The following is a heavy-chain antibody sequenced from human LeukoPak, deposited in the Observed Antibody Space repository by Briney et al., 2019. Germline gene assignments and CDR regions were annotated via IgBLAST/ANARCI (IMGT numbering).Heavy chain of an antibody. Sequence: GGSLRLSCAASGFTFSSYAMHWVRQAPGKGLEWVTIIWYDGTNKYYADSMKGRFTISRDNSKNTLYLQMSSLRAEDTAVYYCARDLITMIPVGMDVWGQGTTVTVSS. CDR2: IWYDGTNK. D-gene: IGHD3-22*01. V-gene: IGHV3-33*08. CDR1: GFTFSSYA. J-gene: IGHJ6*02. CDR3: ARDLITMIPVGMDV.